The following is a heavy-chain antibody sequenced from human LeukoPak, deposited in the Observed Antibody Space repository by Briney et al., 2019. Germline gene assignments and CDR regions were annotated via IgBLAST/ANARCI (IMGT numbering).Heavy chain of an antibody. V-gene: IGHV4-39*01. J-gene: IGHJ6*03. D-gene: IGHD3-10*01. CDR1: GGSMSSPSFY. CDR2: IYYSGST. Sequence: PSETLSLTCSVSGGSMSSPSFYWAWIRQPPGKGLEWIGNIYYSGSTYYNPSLQSRVTISVDTSKNQFSLKLTSVTAADKAVYYCASMSRGVILGPNYYSYYMDVWGKGPRSSSP. CDR3: ASMSRGVILGPNYYSYYMDV.